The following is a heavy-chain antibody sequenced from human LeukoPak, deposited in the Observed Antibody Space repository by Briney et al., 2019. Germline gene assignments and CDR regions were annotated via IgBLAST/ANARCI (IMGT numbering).Heavy chain of an antibody. D-gene: IGHD2-21*01. J-gene: IGHJ4*02. V-gene: IGHV3-23*01. CDR1: GFTFSSYA. CDR3: AKVKELISWYYFDY. CDR2: ISGSADNT. Sequence: GGSLRLSCAASGFTFSSYAMSWVRQAPGKGLEWVSGISGSADNTYYADSVKGRFTTSRDNSKSTLYLQMNSLRAEDTALYYCAKVKELISWYYFDYWGQGTLVTVSS.